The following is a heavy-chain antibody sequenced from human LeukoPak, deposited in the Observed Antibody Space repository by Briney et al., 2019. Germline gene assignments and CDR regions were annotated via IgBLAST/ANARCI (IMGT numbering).Heavy chain of an antibody. CDR3: ARIEWWPPTYYYYYMDV. V-gene: IGHV4-39*07. CDR2: IYYSGST. J-gene: IGHJ6*03. D-gene: IGHD2-15*01. CDR1: GGSISSSSYY. Sequence: SETLSLTCTVSGGSISSSSYYWGWIRQPPGTGLEWIVSIYYSGSTYYNPSLKSRVTISVDTSKNQFSLKLSSVTAADTAVYYCARIEWWPPTYYYYYMDVWGKGTTVTAPS.